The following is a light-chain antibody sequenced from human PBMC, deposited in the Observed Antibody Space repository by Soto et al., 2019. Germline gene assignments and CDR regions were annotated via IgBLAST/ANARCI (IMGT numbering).Light chain of an antibody. CDR3: QQYDNLPPRVT. CDR1: QDISNY. Sequence: DIQMTQSPSSLSASVGDRVTITCQASQDISNYLNWYQQKPGKAPKLLIYDASNLETGVPSRFSGSGSGTDFTFTISSLQPEDITTYYCQQYDNLPPRVTFGPGTKVDIK. CDR2: DAS. J-gene: IGKJ3*01. V-gene: IGKV1-33*01.